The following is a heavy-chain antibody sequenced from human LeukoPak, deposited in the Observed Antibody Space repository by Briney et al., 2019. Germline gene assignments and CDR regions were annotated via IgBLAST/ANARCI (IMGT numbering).Heavy chain of an antibody. CDR3: ARAPTGYYYYMDV. D-gene: IGHD2-8*02. V-gene: IGHV3-20*04. J-gene: IGHJ6*03. CDR1: DFTFSSYW. Sequence: GGSLRLSCAASDFTFSSYWMSWVRQAPGKGLEWVSGISWNGLGTSYADSVKGRFTMSRDNAKNSLYLQMNSLRAEDTALYYCARAPTGYYYYMDVWGKGTTVTVSS. CDR2: ISWNGLGT.